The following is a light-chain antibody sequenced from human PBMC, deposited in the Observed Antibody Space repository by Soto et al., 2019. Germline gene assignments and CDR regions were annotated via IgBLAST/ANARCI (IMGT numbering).Light chain of an antibody. V-gene: IGLV1-47*01. J-gene: IGLJ2*01. CDR3: ATWDDSLSGVV. CDR1: SSNIGSNY. CDR2: KNN. Sequence: QSVVTQSPSASGTPGQRVTISCSGSSSNIGSNYVYWYQQLPGTAPQIIIYKNNQRPSGVPAPFSGSKSGASASLAISGLRSEDEADYYSATWDDSLSGVVFGGGTKLTVL.